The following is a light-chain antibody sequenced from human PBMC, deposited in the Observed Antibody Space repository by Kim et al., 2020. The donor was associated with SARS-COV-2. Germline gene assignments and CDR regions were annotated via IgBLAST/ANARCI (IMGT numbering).Light chain of an antibody. CDR2: EDT. J-gene: IGLJ3*02. CDR3: QSSDSSDTFWV. CDR1: ALPNQY. Sequence: SQGQTARITCSGDALPNQYAYWFQQKPGQAPVLVIYEDTERPSGIPERFSGSTSGTTVTLTISGVQAEDEADYYCQSSDSSDTFWVFGGGTKLTVL. V-gene: IGLV3-25*03.